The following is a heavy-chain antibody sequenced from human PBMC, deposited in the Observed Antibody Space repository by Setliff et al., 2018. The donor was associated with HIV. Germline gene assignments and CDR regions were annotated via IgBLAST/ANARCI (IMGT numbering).Heavy chain of an antibody. J-gene: IGHJ4*02. D-gene: IGHD1-1*01. CDR3: ARRKLSKGGAFDY. V-gene: IGHV4-4*09. Sequence: LSLTCTVSGDSIDDFYWSWIRQPPGQGLEWIGYIFSNVTTNYSPSLKSRVTMSIDRSRSQFLLNLTSVNASDTAIYYCARRKLSKGGAFDYWGQGALVTVSS. CDR1: GDSIDDFY. CDR2: IFSNVTT.